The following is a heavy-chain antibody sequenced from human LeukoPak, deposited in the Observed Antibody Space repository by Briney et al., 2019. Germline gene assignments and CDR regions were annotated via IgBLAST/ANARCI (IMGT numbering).Heavy chain of an antibody. V-gene: IGHV1-2*02. D-gene: IGHD2-15*01. CDR1: GYTFTGYY. CDR2: INPNSGGT. Sequence: GASVKVSCKASGYTFTGYYIYWVRQAPGQGLEWMGWINPNSGGTNYAQKFQGRVTMTRDTSISTAYMQLSRLRSDNTAVYYCARSGKLGYCSGGICYQVDYWGQGTLVTVSS. J-gene: IGHJ4*02. CDR3: ARSGKLGYCSGGICYQVDY.